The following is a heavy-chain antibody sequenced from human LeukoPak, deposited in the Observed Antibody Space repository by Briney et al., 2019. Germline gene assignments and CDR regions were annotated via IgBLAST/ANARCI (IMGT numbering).Heavy chain of an antibody. V-gene: IGHV3-21*01. CDR3: ARDGVVVVPAAPYYYYYYMDV. CDR1: GFTFSSYS. J-gene: IGHJ6*03. CDR2: ISSSSSYI. D-gene: IGHD2-2*01. Sequence: GGSLRLSCAASGFTFSSYSMNWVRQAPGKGLEWVSSISSSSSYIYYADSVKGRFTISRDNAKNSLYLQMNSLRAEDTAVYYCARDGVVVVPAAPYYYYYYMDVWDKGTTVTVSS.